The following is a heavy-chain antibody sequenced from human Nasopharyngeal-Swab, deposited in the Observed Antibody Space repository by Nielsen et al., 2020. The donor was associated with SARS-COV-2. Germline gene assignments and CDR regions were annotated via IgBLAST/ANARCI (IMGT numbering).Heavy chain of an antibody. Sequence: VRQMPGKGLEWMGRIDPSDSYTNYSPSFQGHVTISADKSISTAYLQWSSLKASDTAMYYCARLEGWELPGIDAFDIWGQGTMVTVSS. CDR3: ARLEGWELPGIDAFDI. V-gene: IGHV5-10-1*01. D-gene: IGHD1-26*01. J-gene: IGHJ3*02. CDR2: IDPSDSYT.